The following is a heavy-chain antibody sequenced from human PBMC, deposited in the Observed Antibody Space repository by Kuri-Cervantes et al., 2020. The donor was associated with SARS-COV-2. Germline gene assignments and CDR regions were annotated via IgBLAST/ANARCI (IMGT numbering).Heavy chain of an antibody. CDR2: IYCSGST. CDR3: ARPRYGDYDGAFDI. D-gene: IGHD4-17*01. J-gene: IGHJ3*02. V-gene: IGHV4-61*01. CDR1: GGSVSSGSYY. Sequence: SETLSLTCTVSGGSVSSGSYYWSWIRQPPGKGLEWIGYIYCSGSTNYNPSLKSRVTISVDTSKNQFSLKLSSVTAADTAVYYCARPRYGDYDGAFDIWGQGTMVTVSS.